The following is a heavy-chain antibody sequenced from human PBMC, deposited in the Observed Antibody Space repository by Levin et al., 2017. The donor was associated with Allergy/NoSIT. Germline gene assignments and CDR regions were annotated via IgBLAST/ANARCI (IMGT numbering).Heavy chain of an antibody. CDR3: ARAPSYDFWSGYYDFSGYYYGMDV. CDR1: GYTFTSYG. V-gene: IGHV1-18*01. J-gene: IGHJ6*02. D-gene: IGHD3-3*01. Sequence: ASVKVSCKASGYTFTSYGISWVRQAPGQGLEWMGWISAYNGNTNYAQKLQGRVTMTTDTSTSTAYMELRSLRSDDTAVYYCARAPSYDFWSGYYDFSGYYYGMDVWGQGTTVTVSS. CDR2: ISAYNGNT.